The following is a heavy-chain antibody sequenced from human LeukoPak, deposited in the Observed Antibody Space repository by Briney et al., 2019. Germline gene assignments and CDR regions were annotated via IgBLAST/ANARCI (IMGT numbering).Heavy chain of an antibody. J-gene: IGHJ4*02. CDR3: AKDVGGVATLNY. CDR2: ISYDGSNK. Sequence: GGSLRLSCAASGFTLSSYGMHWVRQAPGKGLEWVAVISYDGSNKYYADSVKGRFTISRDNSENTLYLQMNSLRAEDTAVYYCAKDVGGVATLNYWGQGTLVTVSS. D-gene: IGHD2-8*02. V-gene: IGHV3-30*18. CDR1: GFTLSSYG.